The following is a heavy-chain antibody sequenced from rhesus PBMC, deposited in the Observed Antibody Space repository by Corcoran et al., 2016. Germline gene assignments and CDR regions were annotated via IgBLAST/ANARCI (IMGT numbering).Heavy chain of an antibody. CDR1: GGSISDSYR. J-gene: IGHJ3*01. V-gene: IGHV4S10*01. CDR2: SYGSNTGN. D-gene: IGHD1-26*01. Sequence: QVQLQESGPGLVKPSETLSLTCAVSGGSISDSYRWSWIRQPPGKGLEWFGYSYGSNTGNNYTPSLKSRVTISKDTSKSQFSLKLSSVTAADTAVYYCARGPRSYNSDAFDFWGRGLRVTVSS. CDR3: ARGPRSYNSDAFDF.